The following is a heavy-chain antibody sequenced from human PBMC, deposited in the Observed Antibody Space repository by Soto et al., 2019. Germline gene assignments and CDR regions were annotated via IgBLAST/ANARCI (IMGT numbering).Heavy chain of an antibody. V-gene: IGHV3-23*01. Sequence: PGGSLRLSCVVSVFPFGANAMSWVRQAPGKGLEWVPGLSNTGRRTSYADSVKGRFNISRDNSENTVYLQMNSLRVEDTAVYYCATEMGATQGPFDNWGQGTLVTVSS. CDR3: ATEMGATQGPFDN. CDR1: VFPFGANA. D-gene: IGHD1-26*01. CDR2: LSNTGRRT. J-gene: IGHJ4*02.